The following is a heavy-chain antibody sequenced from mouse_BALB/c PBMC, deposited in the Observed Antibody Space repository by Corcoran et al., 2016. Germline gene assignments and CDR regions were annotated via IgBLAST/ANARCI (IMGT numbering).Heavy chain of an antibody. CDR3: ARPFITTVVAPAY. CDR1: GYTFTSYV. D-gene: IGHD1-1*01. J-gene: IGHJ3*01. CDR2: INPYNDGT. Sequence: EVQLQQSGPELVKPGASVKMSCKASGYTFTSYVMHWVKQKPGQGLEWIGYINPYNDGTKYNEKFKGKATLTSDKSCSTAYMELSSLTSEDSAVYYCARPFITTVVAPAYWGQGTLVTVSA. V-gene: IGHV1S136*01.